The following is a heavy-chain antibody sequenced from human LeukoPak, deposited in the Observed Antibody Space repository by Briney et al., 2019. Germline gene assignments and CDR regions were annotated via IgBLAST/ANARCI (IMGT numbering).Heavy chain of an antibody. CDR2: ISGSGGST. CDR3: ARVMTLWFGELVYQWFDP. V-gene: IGHV3-23*01. CDR1: GFTFSSYA. J-gene: IGHJ5*02. Sequence: GGSLRLSCAASGFTFSSYAMSWVRQAPGKGLEWVSAISGSGGSTYYADSVKGRFTISRDSSKTILYLQMNSLRAEDAAVYYCARVMTLWFGELVYQWFDPWGQGTLVTVSS. D-gene: IGHD3-10*01.